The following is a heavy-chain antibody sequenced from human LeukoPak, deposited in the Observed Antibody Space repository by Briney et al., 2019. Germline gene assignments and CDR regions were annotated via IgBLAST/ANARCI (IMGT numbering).Heavy chain of an antibody. CDR1: GYTFTRYD. CDR2: MNPNSGNT. Sequence: ASVKVSCKASGYTFTRYDMNWVRQATGQGLEWMGWMNPNSGNTGYAQKFQGRVTMTRNTSISTAYMELSSLRSDDTAVYYCARGIVPAATHNWFDPWGQGSLVTVSS. J-gene: IGHJ5*02. D-gene: IGHD2-2*01. V-gene: IGHV1-8*01. CDR3: ARGIVPAATHNWFDP.